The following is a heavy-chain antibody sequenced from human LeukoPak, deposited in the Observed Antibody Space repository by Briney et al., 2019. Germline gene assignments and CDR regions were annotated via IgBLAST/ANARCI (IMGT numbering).Heavy chain of an antibody. V-gene: IGHV1-24*01. J-gene: IGHJ4*02. CDR1: GYTLTELP. CDR2: FEPEGGET. Sequence: ASVKVSCKVSGYTLTELPMHWVRQAPGKGLEWMGGFEPEGGETIYAQKFQGRVTMTEDTSTNTAYMELSSLRSEDTAVYYCATVSGGTGDIRIAVAGRDLYYFDYWGQGTLVTVSS. D-gene: IGHD6-19*01. CDR3: ATVSGGTGDIRIAVAGRDLYYFDY.